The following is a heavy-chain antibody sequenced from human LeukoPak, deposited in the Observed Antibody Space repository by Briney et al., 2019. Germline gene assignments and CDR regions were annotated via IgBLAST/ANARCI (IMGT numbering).Heavy chain of an antibody. CDR3: ARGRYSTSPLDY. D-gene: IGHD6-6*01. Sequence: GRSLRLSCAASGFTFSSYAMHWVRQAPGKGLEWVAVISYDGSNKYYADSVKGRFTISRDSAKNSLYLQMSSLRADDTAVYYCARGRYSTSPLDYWGQGTLVTVSS. CDR1: GFTFSSYA. J-gene: IGHJ4*02. V-gene: IGHV3-30-3*01. CDR2: ISYDGSNK.